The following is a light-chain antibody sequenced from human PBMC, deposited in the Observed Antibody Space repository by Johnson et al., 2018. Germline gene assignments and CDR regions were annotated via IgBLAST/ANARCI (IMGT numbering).Light chain of an antibody. CDR2: ENN. V-gene: IGLV1-51*02. CDR1: SSNIGNNY. J-gene: IGLJ1*01. CDR3: GTLDSSLSAGNV. Sequence: QSVLTQPHSVSAAPGQKVTISCSGSSSNIGNNYVSWYQQLPGTAPKLLIYENNKRPSGIPDRFSGSKSGTSATLGITGLQTGDEADYYCGTLDSSLSAGNVFVTVTYVTFL.